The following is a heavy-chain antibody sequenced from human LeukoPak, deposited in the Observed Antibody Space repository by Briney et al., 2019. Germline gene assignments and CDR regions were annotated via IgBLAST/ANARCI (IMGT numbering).Heavy chain of an antibody. Sequence: ASVKVSCKASGYTFTSYDINWVRQATGQGLEWMGWMNPNSGNTGYAQKFQGRVTITRNTSISTAYMELSSLRSEDTAVYYCARSTRQLWLTRRYYFDYWGQGTLVTVSS. CDR2: MNPNSGNT. D-gene: IGHD5-18*01. CDR3: ARSTRQLWLTRRYYFDY. J-gene: IGHJ4*02. CDR1: GYTFTSYD. V-gene: IGHV1-8*03.